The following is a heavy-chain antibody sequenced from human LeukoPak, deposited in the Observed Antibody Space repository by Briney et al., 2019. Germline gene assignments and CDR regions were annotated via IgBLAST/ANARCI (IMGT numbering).Heavy chain of an antibody. Sequence: ASVKVSCKASGYTFTSYGISWVRQAPGQGLEWMGWISSYNGNTNYAQKLQGRLTMTTDTSTSTAYMELRCLRSDDTAVYYCARELSMVRGVVYYGMDVWGQGTTVTVSS. V-gene: IGHV1-18*01. CDR3: ARELSMVRGVVYYGMDV. CDR1: GYTFTSYG. D-gene: IGHD3-10*01. CDR2: ISSYNGNT. J-gene: IGHJ6*02.